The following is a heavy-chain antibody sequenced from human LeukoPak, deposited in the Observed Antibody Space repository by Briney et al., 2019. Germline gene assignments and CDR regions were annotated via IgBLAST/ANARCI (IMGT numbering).Heavy chain of an antibody. D-gene: IGHD3-22*01. CDR3: TTIYYDSSGPNY. CDR2: IKSKTDGGTT. CDR1: GFSFRDAW. J-gene: IGHJ4*02. Sequence: KSGGSLRLSCAASGFSFRDAWMSWVRQAPGKGLEWVGRIKSKTDGGTTDYAAPVKGRFTISRDDSKNTLYLQMNSLKTEDTAVYYCTTIYYDSSGPNYWGQGTLVTVSS. V-gene: IGHV3-15*01.